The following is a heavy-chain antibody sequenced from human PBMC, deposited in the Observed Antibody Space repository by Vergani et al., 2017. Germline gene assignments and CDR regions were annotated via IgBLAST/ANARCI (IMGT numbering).Heavy chain of an antibody. CDR1: GGSFSGYY. V-gene: IGHV4-34*01. Sequence: QVQLQQWGAGLLKPSETLSLTCAVYGGSFSGYYWSWIRQPPGXGLEWIGEINHSGSTNYNPSLKSRVTISVDTSKNQFSLKLSSVTAADTAVYYCARGRAGYCSGGSCNPNAFDIWGQGTMVTVSS. CDR3: ARGRAGYCSGGSCNPNAFDI. D-gene: IGHD2-15*01. CDR2: INHSGST. J-gene: IGHJ3*02.